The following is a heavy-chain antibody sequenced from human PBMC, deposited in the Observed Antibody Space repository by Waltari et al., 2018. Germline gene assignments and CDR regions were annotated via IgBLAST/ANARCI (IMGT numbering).Heavy chain of an antibody. J-gene: IGHJ4*02. CDR2: ISSTGTYT. CDR1: GFNFSSYS. Sequence: EVQLVESGGGMVKPGGSLRVAWAASGFNFSSYSMNWVRQAPGKWLEWISSISSTGTYTHYADSVKGRFTISRDNAKNSLYLQMNSLRADDTGVYWCATGGWGFYLDNWGQGTLVTFSS. CDR3: ATGGWGFYLDN. V-gene: IGHV3-21*01. D-gene: IGHD7-27*01.